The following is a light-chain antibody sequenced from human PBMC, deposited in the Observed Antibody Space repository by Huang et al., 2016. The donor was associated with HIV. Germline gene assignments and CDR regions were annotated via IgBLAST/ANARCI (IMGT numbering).Light chain of an antibody. V-gene: IGKV3-11*01. CDR1: QSVSSY. CDR3: QQRSNWLT. J-gene: IGKJ4*01. CDR2: DAS. Sequence: EIVLTQSPATLSLSPGERATLSCRASQSVSSYLAWYQQKPGQAPRLLIYDASNRATGIPARFSGSGSGTDFPLTISSVETEDFAVYYCQQRSNWLTFGGGTKVEIK.